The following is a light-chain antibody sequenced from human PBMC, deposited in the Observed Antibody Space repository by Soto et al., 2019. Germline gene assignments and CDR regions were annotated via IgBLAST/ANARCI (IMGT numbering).Light chain of an antibody. J-gene: IGKJ1*01. CDR3: QQRSNWPKT. CDR2: DAS. V-gene: IGKV3-11*01. CDR1: QSVSSS. Sequence: EIVMTQSPATLSVSPGERATLSCRASQSVSSSVAWYQQKPGQAPRLLIYDASNRATGIPARFSGSGSGTDFTLTISSLEPEDFAVYYCQQRSNWPKTFGQGTKVDIK.